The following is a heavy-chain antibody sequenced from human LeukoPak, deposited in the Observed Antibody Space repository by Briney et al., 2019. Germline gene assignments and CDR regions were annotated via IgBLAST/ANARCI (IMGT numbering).Heavy chain of an antibody. J-gene: IGHJ4*02. CDR1: GYSISSGYY. D-gene: IGHD6-19*01. V-gene: IGHV4-38-2*01. CDR2: IYHSSNT. Sequence: PSETLSLNCAVSGYSISSGYYWGWIRQPSGKGLEWIGNIYHSSNTYYSPSLKSRVTISVDMSKNHFSLKLSSMTAADTAVYYCAAIAVAGQFDFWGQGILVTVSS. CDR3: AAIAVAGQFDF.